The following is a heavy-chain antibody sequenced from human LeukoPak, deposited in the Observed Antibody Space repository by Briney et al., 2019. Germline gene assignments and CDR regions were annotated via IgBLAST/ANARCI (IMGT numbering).Heavy chain of an antibody. CDR2: IKSKTDGGTT. CDR3: AKDQDSSSWYYIDY. Sequence: GGSLRLSCAASGFTFSNAWMNWVRQAPGKGLEWVGRIKSKTDGGTTDYAAPVKGRFTISRDNSKNTLYLQMNSLRAEDTAVYYCAKDQDSSSWYYIDYWGQGTLVTVSS. J-gene: IGHJ4*02. CDR1: GFTFSNAW. V-gene: IGHV3-15*07. D-gene: IGHD6-13*01.